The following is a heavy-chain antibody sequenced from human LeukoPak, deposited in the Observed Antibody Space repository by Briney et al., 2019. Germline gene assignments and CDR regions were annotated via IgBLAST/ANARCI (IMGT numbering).Heavy chain of an antibody. J-gene: IGHJ4*02. CDR1: GLTFSDYY. CDR3: AKVPTITITHFDY. V-gene: IGHV3-11*04. Sequence: GGSLRLSCAASGLTFSDYYMSWIRQAPGKGLEWVSYISSSGSSIFYADSVKGRFTISRDNAKNSLYLQMNSLRAEDTAVYYCAKVPTITITHFDYWGQGTLVTVSS. D-gene: IGHD3-10*01. CDR2: ISSSGSSI.